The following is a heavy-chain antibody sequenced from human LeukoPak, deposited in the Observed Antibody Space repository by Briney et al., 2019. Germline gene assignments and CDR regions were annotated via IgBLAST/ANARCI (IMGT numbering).Heavy chain of an antibody. Sequence: GRSLRLSCAASGFTFSSYAMHWVFQAPGKGLEWVAVLSYDGSNKYYADSVKGRFTISRDNSKNTLYLQMNSLRAEDTAVYYCARGYIGRASAWFDPWGQGTLVTVSS. J-gene: IGHJ5*02. V-gene: IGHV3-30-3*01. CDR2: LSYDGSNK. D-gene: IGHD5-18*01. CDR3: ARGYIGRASAWFDP. CDR1: GFTFSSYA.